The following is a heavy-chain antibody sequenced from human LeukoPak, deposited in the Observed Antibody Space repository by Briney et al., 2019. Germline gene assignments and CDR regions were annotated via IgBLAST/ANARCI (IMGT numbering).Heavy chain of an antibody. D-gene: IGHD3-3*01. CDR1: GFTFSSYG. V-gene: IGHV3-33*01. Sequence: GGSLRLSCAASGFTFSSYGMHWVRQAPGKGLEWVAVIWYDGSNKYYADSVKGRFTISRDNSKNTLYLQMNSLRAEDTAVYYCASGYYDFWSGYYQPYYYYYMDVWGKGTTVTVSS. CDR3: ASGYYDFWSGYYQPYYYYYMDV. J-gene: IGHJ6*03. CDR2: IWYDGSNK.